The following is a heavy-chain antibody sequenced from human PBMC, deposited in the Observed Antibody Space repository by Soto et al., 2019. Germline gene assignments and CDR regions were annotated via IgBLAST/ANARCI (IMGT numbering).Heavy chain of an antibody. V-gene: IGHV4-31*03. Sequence: SETLSLTCTFSRGSISSGGFYWSWIRQSPGKGLEWIGFIYANGNSYYNPSLKSRANISLDTSKNKFSLKISSVTVADTAVYYCARDGRTSGYYLDYWGQGTPVTVSS. J-gene: IGHJ4*02. CDR2: IYANGNS. D-gene: IGHD3-22*01. CDR3: ARDGRTSGYYLDY. CDR1: RGSISSGGFY.